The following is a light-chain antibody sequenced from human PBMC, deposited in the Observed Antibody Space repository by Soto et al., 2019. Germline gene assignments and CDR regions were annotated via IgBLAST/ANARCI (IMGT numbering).Light chain of an antibody. J-gene: IGLJ2*01. Sequence: QSVLTQPPSVSGAPGQRVTISRSGTTSNIGAGYYVHWYQQLPGTAPKLLIYGNSNRPSGVPDRFSGSKSGTSASLAITGLQAEDEADYYCQSYDSSLSGVVFGGGTKLTVL. CDR1: TSNIGAGYY. CDR3: QSYDSSLSGVV. CDR2: GNS. V-gene: IGLV1-40*01.